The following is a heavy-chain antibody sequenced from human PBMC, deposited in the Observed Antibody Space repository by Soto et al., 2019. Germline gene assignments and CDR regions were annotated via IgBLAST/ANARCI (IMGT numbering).Heavy chain of an antibody. V-gene: IGHV3-30-3*01. D-gene: IGHD1-26*01. J-gene: IGHJ4*02. CDR3: ARGYSGSYYHDY. Sequence: QVQLVESGGGVVQPGRSLRLSCAASGFTFSSYAMHWVRQAPGKGLEWVAVISYDGSNKYYADSVKGRFTISRDNSKNTLYLQMNSLRAEDTAVYYCARGYSGSYYHDYWGQGTLVTVSS. CDR1: GFTFSSYA. CDR2: ISYDGSNK.